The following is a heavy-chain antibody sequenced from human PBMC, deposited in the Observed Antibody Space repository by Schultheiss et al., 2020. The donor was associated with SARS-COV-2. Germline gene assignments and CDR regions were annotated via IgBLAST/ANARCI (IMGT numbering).Heavy chain of an antibody. V-gene: IGHV4-59*08. CDR1: GGSFSGYY. J-gene: IGHJ4*02. Sequence: GSLRLSCAVYGGSFSGYYWSWIRQPPGKGLEWIGYIYYSGSTNYNPSLKSRVTISVDTSKNQFSLKLSSVTAADTAVYYCARRDSYGDYYWGQGTLVTVSS. CDR3: ARRDSYGDYY. D-gene: IGHD4-17*01. CDR2: IYYSGST.